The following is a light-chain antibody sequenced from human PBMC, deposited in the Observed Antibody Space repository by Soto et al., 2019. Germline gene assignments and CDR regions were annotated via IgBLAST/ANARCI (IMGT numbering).Light chain of an antibody. J-gene: IGKJ4*01. CDR2: GAS. V-gene: IGKV3-15*01. CDR1: QSVSSN. CDR3: QQYNDWPPA. Sequence: ETVMTQSPATLSLSPGERATLSCRASQSVSSNLVWYQQKPGQAPRFLIYGASTRATGIPARFRGSGSGTEFTLTIDSLQSEDFAVYYCQQYNDWPPAFGGGTKVEIK.